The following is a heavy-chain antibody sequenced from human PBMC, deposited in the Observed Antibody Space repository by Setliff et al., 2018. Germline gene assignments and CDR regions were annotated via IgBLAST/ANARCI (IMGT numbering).Heavy chain of an antibody. J-gene: IGHJ4*02. D-gene: IGHD3-16*02. V-gene: IGHV4-39*01. CDR2: IYYSGST. Sequence: SETLSLTCTVSGGSISSSSYYWGWIRQSSGKGLEWIGSIYYSGSTYYNPSLKSRVTISVDTSKNQFSLKLSSVTAADTAVYYCVGVSYLYWGQGTLVTVSS. CDR1: GGSISSSSYY. CDR3: VGVSYLY.